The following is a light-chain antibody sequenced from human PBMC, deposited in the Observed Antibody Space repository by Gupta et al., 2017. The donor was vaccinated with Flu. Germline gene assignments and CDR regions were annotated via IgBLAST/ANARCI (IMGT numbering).Light chain of an antibody. J-gene: IGKJ4*02. Sequence: PYYLSASPADRVTNTCRASQFIDHYFPWFQHKRGNAPKHLLSAASTGQIGVATRFSGSGFGTDFTLSVSEPQPEDFASYCCQQTVDAPRAFGRGTTLEIK. V-gene: IGKV1-39*01. CDR2: AAS. CDR1: QFIDHY. CDR3: QQTVDAPRA.